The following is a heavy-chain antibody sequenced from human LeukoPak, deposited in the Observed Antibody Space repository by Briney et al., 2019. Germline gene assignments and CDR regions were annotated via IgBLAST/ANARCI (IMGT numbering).Heavy chain of an antibody. CDR1: GGSISSGSYY. V-gene: IGHV4-61*02. D-gene: IGHD3-3*01. Sequence: SETLSLTCTVSGGSISSGSYYWSWIRQPAGKGLEWIGRIYTSGSTNYNPSLKSRVTISVDTSKNQFSLKLSSVTAADTAVYYCARSRTISDFGVVISMHFDYWGQGTLVTVSS. CDR2: IYTSGST. J-gene: IGHJ4*02. CDR3: ARSRTISDFGVVISMHFDY.